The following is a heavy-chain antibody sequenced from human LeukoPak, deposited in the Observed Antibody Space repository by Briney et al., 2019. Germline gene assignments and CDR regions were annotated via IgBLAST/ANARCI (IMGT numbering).Heavy chain of an antibody. V-gene: IGHV3-48*03. Sequence: GGSLRLSCAASGFTFSSYEMNWVRQAPGKGLEWVSYISSSGSTIYYADSVKGRFTTSRDNAKNSLYLQMNSLRAEDTAVYYCARVGYSSSWYRKYYFDYWGQGTLVTVSS. CDR2: ISSSGSTI. CDR1: GFTFSSYE. D-gene: IGHD6-13*01. CDR3: ARVGYSSSWYRKYYFDY. J-gene: IGHJ4*02.